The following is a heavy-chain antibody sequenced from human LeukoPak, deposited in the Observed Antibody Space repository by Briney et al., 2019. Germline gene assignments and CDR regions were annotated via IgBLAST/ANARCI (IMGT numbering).Heavy chain of an antibody. V-gene: IGHV1-69*04. Sequence: GSSVKVSCKASGGTFSSYAISWVRQAPGQGLEWMGRIIPILGIANYAQKFQGRVTITADRSTSTAYMELSSLRSEDTAVYYCARVGATEYYYGMDVWGQGTTVTVSS. CDR3: ARVGATEYYYGMDV. J-gene: IGHJ6*02. CDR1: GGTFSSYA. D-gene: IGHD1-26*01. CDR2: IIPILGIA.